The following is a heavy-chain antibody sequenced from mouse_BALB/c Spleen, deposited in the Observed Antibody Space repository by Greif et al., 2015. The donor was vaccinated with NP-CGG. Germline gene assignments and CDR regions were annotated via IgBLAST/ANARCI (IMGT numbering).Heavy chain of an antibody. Sequence: LVESGAELVKPGASVKLSCKASGYTFTSYWMHWVKQRPGQGLEWIGEINPSNGRTNYNEKFKGKATLTVDKSSSTAYMQLSSLTSEYSAVYYCAIYDGYYYYAMDYWGQGTSVTVSS. CDR3: AIYDGYYYYAMDY. V-gene: IGHV1S81*02. CDR2: INPSNGRT. J-gene: IGHJ4*01. CDR1: GYTFTSYW. D-gene: IGHD2-3*01.